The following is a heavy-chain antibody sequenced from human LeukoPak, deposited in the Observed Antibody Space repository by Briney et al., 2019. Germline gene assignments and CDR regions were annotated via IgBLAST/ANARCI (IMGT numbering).Heavy chain of an antibody. J-gene: IGHJ1*01. Sequence: TGGSLRLSCAASGFTFSSYAMSWVRQAPEKGLEWVSAISGSGGSTYYADSVKGRFTISRDNSKNTLYLQMNSLRAEDTAVYYCAKHGGLDQKYFQHWGQGTLVTVSS. V-gene: IGHV3-23*01. CDR1: GFTFSSYA. CDR2: ISGSGGST. CDR3: AKHGGLDQKYFQH. D-gene: IGHD3/OR15-3a*01.